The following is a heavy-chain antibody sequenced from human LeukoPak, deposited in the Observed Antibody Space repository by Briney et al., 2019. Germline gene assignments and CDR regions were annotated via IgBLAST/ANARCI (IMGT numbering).Heavy chain of an antibody. CDR2: ISSSSSYI. CDR1: GFTLSSYS. Sequence: GGSLRLSCAASGFTLSSYSMNWVRQAPGKGLEWVSSISSSSSYIYYADSVKGRFTISRANAKNSLYLQMNSLRAEDTAVYYCARDGPETYCSSSSCSAGRAFDIWGQGTIVTVSS. D-gene: IGHD2-2*01. V-gene: IGHV3-21*01. CDR3: ARDGPETYCSSSSCSAGRAFDI. J-gene: IGHJ3*02.